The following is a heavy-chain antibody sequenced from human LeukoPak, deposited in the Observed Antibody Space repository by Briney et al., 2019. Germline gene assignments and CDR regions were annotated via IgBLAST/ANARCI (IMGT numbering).Heavy chain of an antibody. CDR3: ARVLEILDAFDI. Sequence: PSQTLSLTCTVSGGSISSGSYYWSWIRQPPGKGLEWIGYIYYSGSTNYNPSLKSRVTISVETSKNEFSLKLRSVTAADTAVYYCARVLEILDAFDIWGQGTMVTVSS. D-gene: IGHD2/OR15-2a*01. J-gene: IGHJ3*02. CDR1: GGSISSGSYY. V-gene: IGHV4-61*01. CDR2: IYYSGST.